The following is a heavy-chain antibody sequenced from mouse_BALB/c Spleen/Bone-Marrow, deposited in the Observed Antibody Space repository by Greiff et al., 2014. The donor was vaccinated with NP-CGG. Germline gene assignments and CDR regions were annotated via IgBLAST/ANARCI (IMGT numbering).Heavy chain of an antibody. CDR1: GFSLTTYD. J-gene: IGHJ4*01. V-gene: IGHV2-6*02. D-gene: IGHD2-10*02. CDR3: ARNPYGNYAMDY. Sequence: VKLQESGPGLVAPSQSLSITCTVSGFSLTTYDVHWVRQPPGKGLEWLVVIWSDGNTTYNSALKSRLNISKDNSKSQVFLKMNSLQTDDTAIYYCARNPYGNYAMDYWGQGTSVTVSS. CDR2: IWSDGNT.